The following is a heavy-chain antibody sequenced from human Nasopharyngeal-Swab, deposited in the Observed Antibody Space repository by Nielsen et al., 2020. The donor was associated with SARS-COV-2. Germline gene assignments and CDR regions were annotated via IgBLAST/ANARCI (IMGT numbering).Heavy chain of an antibody. V-gene: IGHV3-23*01. CDR3: AKDLRGPYFF. Sequence: GESLKISCVASEFTVNDYVIHWVRQAPGKGLEWVAAIVGSGDNSGSGGSAYYADSVKGRFTISRDNSKNTLSLQMNSLRAEDTAVYYCAKDLRGPYFFWGQGTLVTVSS. D-gene: IGHD2/OR15-2a*01. CDR1: EFTVNDYV. J-gene: IGHJ4*02. CDR2: IVGSGDNSGSGGSA.